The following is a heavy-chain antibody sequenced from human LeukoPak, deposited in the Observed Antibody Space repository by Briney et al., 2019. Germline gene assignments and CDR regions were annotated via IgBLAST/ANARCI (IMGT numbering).Heavy chain of an antibody. V-gene: IGHV3-53*01. Sequence: PGGSLRLSCAASGFTVSSNYMSWVRQAPGKGLEWVSVIYSGGSTYYADSVKGRFTISRDNSKNTLYLQMNSLRAEDTAVYYCARELGILEWLLYLDYWGQGTLVTVSS. CDR3: ARELGILEWLLYLDY. CDR1: GFTVSSNY. J-gene: IGHJ4*02. D-gene: IGHD3-3*01. CDR2: IYSGGST.